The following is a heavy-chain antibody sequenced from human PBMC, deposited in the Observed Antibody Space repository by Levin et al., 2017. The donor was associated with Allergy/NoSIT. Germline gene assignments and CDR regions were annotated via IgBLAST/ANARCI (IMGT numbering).Heavy chain of an antibody. CDR1: GFSLSTSGMC. CDR2: IDWDDDK. Sequence: SQTLSLTCTFSGFSLSTSGMCVSWVRQPPGKALEWLARIDWDDDKYYSTSLKTRLTISKDTSKNQVVLTMTNMDPVDTATYYCARIRRFSNYDYRYGMDVWGQGTTVTVSS. CDR3: ARIRRFSNYDYRYGMDV. V-gene: IGHV2-70*11. J-gene: IGHJ6*02. D-gene: IGHD4-11*01.